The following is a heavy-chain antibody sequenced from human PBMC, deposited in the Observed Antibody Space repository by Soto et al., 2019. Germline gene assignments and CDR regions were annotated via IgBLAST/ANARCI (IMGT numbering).Heavy chain of an antibody. J-gene: IGHJ6*02. CDR1: GYTFTSYY. CDR3: ARAPPTREGMDV. V-gene: IGHV1-46*01. CDR2: INPSGGST. Sequence: QVQLVQSGAEVKKPGASVKVTCKASGYTFTSYYMHWVRQAPGQGLEWMGIINPSGGSTSYAQKFQGRVTMTRDTSTSTVYMELSSLRSEDTAVYYCARAPPTREGMDVWGQGTTVTVSS.